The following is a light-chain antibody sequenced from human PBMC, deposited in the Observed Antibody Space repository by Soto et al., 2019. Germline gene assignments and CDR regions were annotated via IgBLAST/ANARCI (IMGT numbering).Light chain of an antibody. V-gene: IGKV1-27*01. Sequence: DIQLTQSPSSLSASVGDRVTITCRASRAISNFVAWYQQRPGEVPKLLIYAASTLLSGVPSRFSGSGSGTDFTLSISGLQPEDVGTFYCQKYHSAPPTFGPGTK. CDR1: RAISNF. J-gene: IGKJ1*01. CDR2: AAS. CDR3: QKYHSAPPT.